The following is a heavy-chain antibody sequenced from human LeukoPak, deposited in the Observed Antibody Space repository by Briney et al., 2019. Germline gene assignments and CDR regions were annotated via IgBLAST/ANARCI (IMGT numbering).Heavy chain of an antibody. CDR2: NRSSGRHI. D-gene: IGHD5-18*01. Sequence: GGALILSCATSGFTFSDYYMSRSRRAPGKVLGWVSYNRSSGRHIYSADSVKGRFTLSRHNAKNTLSLQMNSLRAEDTAVYYCARDMVTWCYYGMDVWGQGTTVTVSS. J-gene: IGHJ6*02. CDR1: GFTFSDYY. CDR3: ARDMVTWCYYGMDV. V-gene: IGHV3-11*01.